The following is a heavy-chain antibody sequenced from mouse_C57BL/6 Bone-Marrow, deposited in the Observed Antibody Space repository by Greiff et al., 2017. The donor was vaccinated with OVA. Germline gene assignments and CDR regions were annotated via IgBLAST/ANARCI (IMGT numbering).Heavy chain of an antibody. CDR3: TRGDYYEAFDY. Sequence: EVQLQQSGTVLARPGASVKMSCKTSGYTFTSYWMHWVKQRPGQGLAWIGAIYPGNSDTSYNQKFKGKAKLTAVTSASTAYMELSSLTNEDSAVYYCTRGDYYEAFDYWGQGTTLTVSS. D-gene: IGHD2-4*01. J-gene: IGHJ2*01. V-gene: IGHV1-5*01. CDR1: GYTFTSYW. CDR2: IYPGNSDT.